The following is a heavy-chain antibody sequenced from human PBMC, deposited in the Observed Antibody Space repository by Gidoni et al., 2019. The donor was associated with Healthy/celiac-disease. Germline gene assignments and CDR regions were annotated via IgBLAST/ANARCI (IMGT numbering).Heavy chain of an antibody. CDR2: INPSGGST. V-gene: IGHV1-46*01. D-gene: IGHD5-18*01. J-gene: IGHJ4*02. CDR1: GYTFTSYY. Sequence: QVQLVQSGAEVQKPGASVKVSCKASGYTFTSYYMHWVRQAPGQGLEWMGIINPSGGSTSYAQKFQGRVTMTRDTSTGTGYMELSSLRSEDTAVYYCARVLWIQGLGYWGQGTLVTVSS. CDR3: ARVLWIQGLGY.